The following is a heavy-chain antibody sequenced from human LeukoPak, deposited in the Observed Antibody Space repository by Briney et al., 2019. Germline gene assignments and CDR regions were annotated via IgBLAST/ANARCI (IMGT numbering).Heavy chain of an antibody. D-gene: IGHD2-21*02. CDR2: IKHSGST. CDR3: TRGKPETVFDH. Sequence: PETLSLTCTVYGGSFSGYCWSWIRQPPGKGLEWVGEIKHSGSTNYNPSLKSRVTISVDTSKNQFSLKLTSMTAADTAVYYCTRGKPETVFDHWGQGTLVTVSS. CDR1: GGSFSGYC. J-gene: IGHJ4*02. V-gene: IGHV4-34*01.